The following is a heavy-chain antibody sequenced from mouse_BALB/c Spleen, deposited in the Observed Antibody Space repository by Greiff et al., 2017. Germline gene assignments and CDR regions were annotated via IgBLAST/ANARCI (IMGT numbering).Heavy chain of an antibody. CDR1: GYTFTSSW. J-gene: IGHJ4*01. CDR2: IHPNSGNT. D-gene: IGHD4-1*01. V-gene: IGHV1S130*01. Sequence: VQLQQSGSVLVRPGASVKLSCKASGYTFTSSWMHWAKQRPGQGLEWIGEIHPNSGNTNYNEKFKGKATLTVDTSSSTAYVDLSSLTSEDSAVYYCARSWDYYYAMDYWGQGTSVTVSS. CDR3: ARSWDYYYAMDY.